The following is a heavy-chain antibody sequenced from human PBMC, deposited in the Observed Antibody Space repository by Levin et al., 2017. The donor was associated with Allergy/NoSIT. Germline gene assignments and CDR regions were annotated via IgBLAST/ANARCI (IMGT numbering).Heavy chain of an antibody. CDR3: VRVLGSRYSSTWYVGAY. J-gene: IGHJ4*02. D-gene: IGHD6-19*01. Sequence: SCAASGFIFSEFAMHWVRQAPGKGLEWVALISYDGNNKYYANSVKGRFTISRDNSKDTVYLQVHSLRAEDTAVYYCVRVLGSRYSSTWYVGAYWGQGALVTVSS. V-gene: IGHV3-30-3*01. CDR1: GFIFSEFA. CDR2: ISYDGNNK.